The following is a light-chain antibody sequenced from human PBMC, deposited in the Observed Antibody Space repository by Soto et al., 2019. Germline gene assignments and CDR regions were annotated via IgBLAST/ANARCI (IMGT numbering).Light chain of an antibody. V-gene: IGLV1-44*01. CDR2: SNN. CDR3: AAWDDSLNGVV. CDR1: SSNIGSNT. Sequence: QSVLTQPPSASGTPGQRVTISCSGSSSNIGSNTVNWYQQLPGTAPKLLTYSNNQRPSGVPDRFSDSKSGTSASLAISGLQSEDEADYYCAAWDDSLNGVVFGGGTKVTVL. J-gene: IGLJ2*01.